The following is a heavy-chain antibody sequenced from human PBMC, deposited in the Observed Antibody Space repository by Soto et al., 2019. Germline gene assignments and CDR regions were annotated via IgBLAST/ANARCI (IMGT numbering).Heavy chain of an antibody. V-gene: IGHV1-3*01. CDR2: INAGNGNT. Sequence: ASVKVSCKASGYTFTSYAMHWVRQAPGQRLERMGWINAGNGNTKYSQKFQGRVTITRDTSASTAYMQMNSLRAEDTAVYYCARDPAHYDALTGRYSASISYGMDVWGQGTTVSVSS. D-gene: IGHD3-9*01. CDR3: ARDPAHYDALTGRYSASISYGMDV. CDR1: GYTFTSYA. J-gene: IGHJ6*02.